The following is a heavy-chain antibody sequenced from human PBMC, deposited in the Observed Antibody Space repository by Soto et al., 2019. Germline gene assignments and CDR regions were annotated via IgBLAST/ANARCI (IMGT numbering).Heavy chain of an antibody. J-gene: IGHJ4*02. V-gene: IGHV4-59*01. Sequence: QVQLQESGPGLVKPSETLSLTCTVSGGSISSYYWSWIRQPPGKGLEWIGYIYYSGSTNYNPSLKSRVTISVDTSKNQFSLKLSSVTAADTAVYYCARWGRGGYSYAKRYYFDYWGQGTLVTVSS. CDR3: ARWGRGGYSYAKRYYFDY. CDR2: IYYSGST. CDR1: GGSISSYY. D-gene: IGHD5-18*01.